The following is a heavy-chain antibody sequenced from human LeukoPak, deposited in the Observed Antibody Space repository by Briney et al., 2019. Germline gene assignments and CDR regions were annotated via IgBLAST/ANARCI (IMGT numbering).Heavy chain of an antibody. CDR2: IRYDGSNE. CDR1: GFTFSSYS. J-gene: IGHJ6*03. CDR3: AKVAAAGQPSGYYYYYMDV. D-gene: IGHD6-13*01. V-gene: IGHV3-30*02. Sequence: GGSLRLSCAASGFTFSSYSMNWVRQAPGKGLEWVTFIRYDGSNEYYADSVKGRFTISRDNSKYTLYLQMNSLRAEDTAVYYCAKVAAAGQPSGYYYYYMDVWGKGTTVTVSS.